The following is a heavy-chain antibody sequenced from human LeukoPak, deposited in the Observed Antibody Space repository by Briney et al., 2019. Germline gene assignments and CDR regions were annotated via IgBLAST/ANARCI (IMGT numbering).Heavy chain of an antibody. J-gene: IGHJ5*02. Sequence: GASLRLSCAASGFTFSSYVMSWVRQAPGKGLEWVSAISGSGGSTYHADSVEGRFTISRDNSKNTLFLQMNGLRAEDTAVYYCAKPTNDFWSGYPPGWFDPWGQGTLVTVSS. CDR3: AKPTNDFWSGYPPGWFDP. V-gene: IGHV3-23*01. CDR1: GFTFSSYV. D-gene: IGHD3-3*01. CDR2: ISGSGGST.